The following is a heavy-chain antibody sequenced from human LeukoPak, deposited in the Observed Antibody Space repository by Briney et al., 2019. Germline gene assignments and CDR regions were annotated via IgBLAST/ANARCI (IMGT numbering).Heavy chain of an antibody. CDR2: IKQDGSET. CDR3: ARVILGGLTPRFDS. CDR1: GFTFRSFW. V-gene: IGHV3-7*04. D-gene: IGHD3-9*01. J-gene: IGHJ5*01. Sequence: GGPLRLSCAGSGFTFRSFWMSWVRLAPGKGLEWVGHIKQDGSETLYVDSVKGRFTISRDNSKNELYLQMNSLRAEDTAVYYCARVILGGLTPRFDSWGQGTLVTVSS.